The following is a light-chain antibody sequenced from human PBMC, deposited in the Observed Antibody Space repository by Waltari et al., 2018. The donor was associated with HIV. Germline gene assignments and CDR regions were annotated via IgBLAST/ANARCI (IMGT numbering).Light chain of an antibody. J-gene: IGLJ1*01. CDR2: EVS. Sequence: QSALTQPASVSGSPGQSITISCTGTNSDLGAYNYVSCYQQHPGNAPKLLIYEVSNRPSGVSNRFSGSKSGTTASLTISGLQAEDEADYYCSSYTGTSTLYVFGPGTKVTVL. CDR3: SSYTGTSTLYV. V-gene: IGLV2-14*01. CDR1: NSDLGAYNY.